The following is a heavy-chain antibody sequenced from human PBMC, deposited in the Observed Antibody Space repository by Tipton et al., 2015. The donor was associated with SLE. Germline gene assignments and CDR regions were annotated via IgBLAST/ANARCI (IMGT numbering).Heavy chain of an antibody. CDR3: ARDTGDFWSGDYTGRYFDY. CDR2: IYYSGRT. J-gene: IGHJ4*02. CDR1: GDSISTYY. D-gene: IGHD3-3*01. Sequence: TLSLTCTVSGDSISTYYWSWIRQPPGKGLEWIGYIYYSGRTNYNPSLKSRITISVDTSKNQFSLKLSSVTAADTAVYYCARDTGDFWSGDYTGRYFDYWGQGTLVTVSS. V-gene: IGHV4-59*01.